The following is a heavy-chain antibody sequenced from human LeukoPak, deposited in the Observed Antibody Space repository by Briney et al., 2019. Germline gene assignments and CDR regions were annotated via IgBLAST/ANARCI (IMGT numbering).Heavy chain of an antibody. Sequence: SETLSLTCAVYGGSFSGYFWSWIRQPPGKGLERIGEINHSGSTNYNPSLKSRVTISVDTSKNQFSLELSSVTAADTAVYYCARDRWELPITGFDPWGQGTLVTVSS. D-gene: IGHD1-26*01. CDR3: ARDRWELPITGFDP. J-gene: IGHJ5*02. V-gene: IGHV4-34*01. CDR2: INHSGST. CDR1: GGSFSGYF.